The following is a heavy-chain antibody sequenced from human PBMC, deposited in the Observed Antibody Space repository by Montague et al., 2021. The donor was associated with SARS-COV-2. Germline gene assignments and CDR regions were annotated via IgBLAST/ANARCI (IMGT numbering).Heavy chain of an antibody. V-gene: IGHV3-23*01. Sequence: SLRLSCAASGFTFSSYGMNWVRQAPGKGLEWVSAISTTGANTYYAGSVKGRFTISRDNSKNTLYLQLNSLRDEDTAVYYCAQDGVVVGADGFDYWGQGTMVTASS. CDR3: AQDGVVVGADGFDY. CDR1: GFTFSSYG. J-gene: IGHJ3*01. CDR2: ISTTGANT. D-gene: IGHD3-22*01.